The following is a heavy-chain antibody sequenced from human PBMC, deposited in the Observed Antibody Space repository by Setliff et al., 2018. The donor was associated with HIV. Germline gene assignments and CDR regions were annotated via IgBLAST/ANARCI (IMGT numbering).Heavy chain of an antibody. CDR1: GGSISIYY. Sequence: PSETLSLTCTVSGGSISIYYWSWIRQLPGEGLEWIGRISAGGYTYYNPSLQSRVTMSVDVSKNQFSLKLSSVAAADTAIYYCARDRSGTSYAGDDAFDIWGQGTMVTVSS. CDR2: ISAGGYT. V-gene: IGHV4-4*07. J-gene: IGHJ3*02. CDR3: ARDRSGTSYAGDDAFDI. D-gene: IGHD3-3*01.